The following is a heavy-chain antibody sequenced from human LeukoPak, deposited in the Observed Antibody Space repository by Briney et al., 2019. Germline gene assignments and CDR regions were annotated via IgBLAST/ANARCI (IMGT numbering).Heavy chain of an antibody. J-gene: IGHJ4*02. CDR3: ARDTAHRSYSGPFDY. V-gene: IGHV3-30*01. CDR2: ISYDGSNK. D-gene: IGHD1-26*01. CDR1: GFTFSSYA. Sequence: PGGSLRLSCAASGFTFSSYAMHWVRQAPGKGLEWVAVISYDGSNKYYADSVKGRFTISRDNSKNTLYLQMNSLRAEDTAVYYCARDTAHRSYSGPFDYWGQGTLVTVSS.